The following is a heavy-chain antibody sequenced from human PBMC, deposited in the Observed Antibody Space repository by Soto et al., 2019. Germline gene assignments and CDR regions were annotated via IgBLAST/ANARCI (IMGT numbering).Heavy chain of an antibody. D-gene: IGHD2-21*02. CDR1: GFTFSSYG. CDR2: ISGSGVDT. V-gene: IGHV3-23*04. Sequence: EVQVVQSGGGSVQPGGSLRLSCEASGFTFSSYGMTWVRQAPGKGLEWVAGISGSGVDTKYADSVKGRFIIARDNSKNTVYLQMNNLRVEDTAVYFLAIGGAYCYGDCTRAHWGQGTLVTVSS. CDR3: AIGGAYCYGDCTRAH. J-gene: IGHJ4*02.